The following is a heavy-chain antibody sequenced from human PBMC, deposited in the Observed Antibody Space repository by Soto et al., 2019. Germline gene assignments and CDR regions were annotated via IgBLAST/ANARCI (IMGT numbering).Heavy chain of an antibody. CDR3: ASTIFGVVTVPLDY. V-gene: IGHV1-18*01. J-gene: IGHJ4*02. Sequence: QVQLVQSGAEVKKPGASVKVSCKASGYTFTSYGISWVRQAPGQGLEWMGWISAYNGNTNYAQKLQGRVTMTTDTSTNTAYTELSSLRSDDTAVYYCASTIFGVVTVPLDYWGQGTLVTVSS. D-gene: IGHD3-3*01. CDR2: ISAYNGNT. CDR1: GYTFTSYG.